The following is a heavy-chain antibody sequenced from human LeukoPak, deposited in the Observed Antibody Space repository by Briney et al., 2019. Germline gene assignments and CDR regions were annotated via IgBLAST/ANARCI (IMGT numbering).Heavy chain of an antibody. CDR1: GGSFSGYY. CDR2: INHSGSN. Sequence: SETLSLTCAVYGGSFSGYYWSWMRQPPGKGLECIGEINHSGSNNYNPSLKSRVTISVDTSKNQFSLKLSSVTAADTAVYYCARGPAGYSSGWFDYWGQGTLVTVSS. CDR3: ARGPAGYSSGWFDY. J-gene: IGHJ4*02. D-gene: IGHD6-19*01. V-gene: IGHV4-34*01.